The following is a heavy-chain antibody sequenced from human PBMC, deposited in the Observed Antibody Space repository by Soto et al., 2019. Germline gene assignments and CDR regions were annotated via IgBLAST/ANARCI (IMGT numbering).Heavy chain of an antibody. CDR1: GGSFSGYF. J-gene: IGHJ4*02. V-gene: IGHV4-34*01. CDR2: INHSGIT. CDR3: VRGPYNYNSRYFDY. Sequence: SETLSLTCTVSGGSFSGYFWTWIRQPPGKGLEWLAEINHSGITNYNPSVESRVSMSVDTSKNQFSLRLYSVTAADTAVYYCVRGPYNYNSRYFDYWGQGTLGTVSS. D-gene: IGHD1-1*01.